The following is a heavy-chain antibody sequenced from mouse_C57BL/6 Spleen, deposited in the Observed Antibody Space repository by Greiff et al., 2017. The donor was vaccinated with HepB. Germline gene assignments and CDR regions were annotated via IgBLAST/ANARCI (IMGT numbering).Heavy chain of an antibody. J-gene: IGHJ3*01. CDR3: TRTGDYGNYES. Sequence: VQLQQSGAELVRPGASVTLSCKASGYTFTDYEMHWVKQTPVHGLEWIGAIDPETGGTAYNQKFKGKAILTADKSSSTAYMELRSLTSEDSAVYYCTRTGDYGNYESWGQGTLVTVSA. V-gene: IGHV1-15*01. D-gene: IGHD2-1*01. CDR2: IDPETGGT. CDR1: GYTFTDYE.